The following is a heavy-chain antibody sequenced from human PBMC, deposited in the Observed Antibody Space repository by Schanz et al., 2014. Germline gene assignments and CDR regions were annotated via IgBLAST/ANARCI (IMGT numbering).Heavy chain of an antibody. CDR2: ISHDGSSK. CDR3: AREDCSATSCYFRY. D-gene: IGHD2-21*01. CDR1: GFTFRSYG. V-gene: IGHV3-33*01. J-gene: IGHJ4*02. Sequence: QVQLVESGGGVVQPGRSLRLSCAASGFTFRSYGMHWVRQAPGKGLEWVALISHDGSSKNHADSVQGRFTISRDNSKNALYLQMDSLRAEDTAVYYCAREDCSATSCYFRYWGQGTLVTVSS.